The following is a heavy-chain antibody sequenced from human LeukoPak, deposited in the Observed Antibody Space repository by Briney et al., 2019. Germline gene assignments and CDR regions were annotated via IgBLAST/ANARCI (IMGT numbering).Heavy chain of an antibody. J-gene: IGHJ3*02. CDR1: GFISSNEA. CDR3: ARGYIQPEI. D-gene: IGHD5-24*01. CDR2: LSGSGDNT. V-gene: IGHV3-23*01. Sequence: GGSLRLSCAASGFISSNEAMTWVRQAPGKGLEWVSSLSGSGDNTYYADSVKGRFTISGDNSKNTLFLQMSSLRAEDTAVYYCARGYIQPEIWGQGTVVIVSS.